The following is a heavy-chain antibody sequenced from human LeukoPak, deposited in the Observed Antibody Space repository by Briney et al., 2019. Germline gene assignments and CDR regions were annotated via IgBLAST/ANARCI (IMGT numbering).Heavy chain of an antibody. CDR1: GFTFSGYW. Sequence: GGSLRLSCVTSGFTFSGYWMHWVRQGPEKGLELVSRIDNDGHGIIYADSVKGRFTTSRDNVKNTLYLQMNSLRVEDTAVYYCAAGGGWDPSFGVVTHIDAWGKGTTDVVS. D-gene: IGHD3-3*01. CDR3: AAGGGWDPSFGVVTHIDA. CDR2: IDNDGHGI. J-gene: IGHJ6*03. V-gene: IGHV3-74*01.